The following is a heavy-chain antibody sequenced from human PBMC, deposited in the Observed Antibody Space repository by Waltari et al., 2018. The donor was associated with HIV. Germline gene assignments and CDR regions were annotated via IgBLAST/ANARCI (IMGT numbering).Heavy chain of an antibody. CDR3: ATSRGGDFWSGYYYYGMDG. Sequence: QVQLVQSGAEVKKPGASVRVSCKVSGYTLNDFSMHWLRQARGKRLEWMGGFDPEDGESIYAQKFQGRVTMTEDTSTDTAYMELSSLRSEDTAVYYCATSRGGDFWSGYYYYGMDGWGQGTTVTVSS. CDR2: FDPEDGES. CDR1: GYTLNDFS. D-gene: IGHD3-3*01. J-gene: IGHJ6*02. V-gene: IGHV1-24*01.